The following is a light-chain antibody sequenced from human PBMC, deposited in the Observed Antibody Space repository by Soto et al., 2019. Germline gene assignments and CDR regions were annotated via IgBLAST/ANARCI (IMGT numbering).Light chain of an antibody. CDR2: DVS. V-gene: IGLV2-11*01. CDR3: CSYAGSYTSYV. CDR1: SSDVGGYIY. J-gene: IGLJ1*01. Sequence: QSVLTQPRSVSGSPGQSVTISCTGTSSDVGGYIYVSWYQQHPGKAPKLMIYDVSKRPSGVPDRFSGSKSGNTASLTISGLQAEDEADYYCCSYAGSYTSYVFGTGTKLTVL.